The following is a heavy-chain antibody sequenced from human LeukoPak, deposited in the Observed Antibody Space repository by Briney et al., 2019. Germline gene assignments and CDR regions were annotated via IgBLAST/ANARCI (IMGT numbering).Heavy chain of an antibody. CDR1: GGSISSTRYY. Sequence: PSETLSLTCTVSGGSISSTRYYWGWIRQPPGKGLEWIGEIYHSGSTNYNPSLKTRVTISVDKSKNQFSLKLSSVTAADTAVYYCARASHDYGDYSHFDYWGQGTLVTVSS. J-gene: IGHJ4*02. CDR3: ARASHDYGDYSHFDY. D-gene: IGHD4-17*01. V-gene: IGHV4-61*05. CDR2: IYHSGST.